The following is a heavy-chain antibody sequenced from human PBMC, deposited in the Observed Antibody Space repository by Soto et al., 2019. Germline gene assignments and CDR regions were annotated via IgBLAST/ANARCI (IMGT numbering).Heavy chain of an antibody. Sequence: SETLSLTCTVSCGSVSSGNYYWSWIRQPPGKGLEWIGYFYYTGSINYNPSLKSRVTIFIDASKNQFSLRLSSVTAADTAVYYCARSMFYSDGSNYSPFDYWGQGTLVTVSS. V-gene: IGHV4-61*01. CDR1: CGSVSSGNYY. CDR3: ARSMFYSDGSNYSPFDY. D-gene: IGHD3-22*01. J-gene: IGHJ4*02. CDR2: FYYTGSI.